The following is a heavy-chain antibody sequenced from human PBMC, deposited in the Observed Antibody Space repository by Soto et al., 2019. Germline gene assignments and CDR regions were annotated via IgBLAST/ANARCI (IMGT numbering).Heavy chain of an antibody. J-gene: IGHJ4*02. CDR3: ARGRADYGEVFDY. V-gene: IGHV4-59*01. CDR2: IYYSGSP. Sequence: PSETLSLTCSVSGGSIGYYYWNWIRQPPGKGLEWIGYIYYSGSPNYNPSLKSRVTISVDTSKNQFSLKLNSVTAADTAVYYCARGRADYGEVFDYWGQGTLITVSS. D-gene: IGHD4-17*01. CDR1: GGSIGYYY.